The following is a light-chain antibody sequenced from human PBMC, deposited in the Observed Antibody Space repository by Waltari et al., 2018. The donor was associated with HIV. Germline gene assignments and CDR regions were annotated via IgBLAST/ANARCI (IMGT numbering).Light chain of an antibody. V-gene: IGKV3-15*01. J-gene: IGKJ4*01. CDR2: GAS. CDR3: QQYNNWPLT. Sequence: EIVMTQSPATLSVSPGERATLSCRASQSVDSNLAWYQQKPGQAPRLLIYGASTRATGFPARFSGSGSGTEFTLTISSLQSEDFALYYCQQYNNWPLTFGGGTKVEIK. CDR1: QSVDSN.